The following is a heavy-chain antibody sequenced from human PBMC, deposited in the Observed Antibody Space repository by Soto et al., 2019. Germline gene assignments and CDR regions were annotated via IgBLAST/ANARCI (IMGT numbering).Heavy chain of an antibody. CDR2: SYSSGST. V-gene: IGHV4-30-4*01. CDR3: AREPHEVPAGGYGMDV. D-gene: IGHD2-2*01. Sequence: QVQLQESGPGLVKPSQTLSLTCTVSGGSITSGDYYWTWIRQTPGKGLEWIGYSYSSGSTRYNPSRESRVTISVDPAKNQSSLKLSSVTAADTAMYYLAREPHEVPAGGYGMDVWGQGTTVIVSS. J-gene: IGHJ6*02. CDR1: GGSITSGDYY.